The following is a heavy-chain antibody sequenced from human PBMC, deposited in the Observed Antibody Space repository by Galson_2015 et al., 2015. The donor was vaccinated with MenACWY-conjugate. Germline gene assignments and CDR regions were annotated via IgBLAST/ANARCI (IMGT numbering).Heavy chain of an antibody. CDR1: GFTFSDSW. CDR3: VRDEPDAMGAY. CDR2: IRRDGSEK. D-gene: IGHD2-2*01. Sequence: LRLSCAASGFTFSDSWMSWVRQAPGKGLEWVGNIRRDGSEKYFVDSVKGRFIISRDNAKKSLYLQMSSLRAEDTAVYYCVRDEPDAMGAYWGQGTRVTVSS. J-gene: IGHJ4*02. V-gene: IGHV3-7*03.